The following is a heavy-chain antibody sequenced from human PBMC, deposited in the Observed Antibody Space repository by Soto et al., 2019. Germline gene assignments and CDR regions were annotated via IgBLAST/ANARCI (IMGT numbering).Heavy chain of an antibody. D-gene: IGHD3-10*01. Sequence: VQLVASGGGLVQPGGSLRLSCAASGLTFSSYEINWVRQAPGKGLEWVSYISSGGGTTYYADSVKGRFTISRDNAKNSLYLQMNSLRAEDTALYYCASEYSSGFPVYWGQGTLVTVSS. V-gene: IGHV3-48*03. CDR2: ISSGGGTT. J-gene: IGHJ4*02. CDR3: ASEYSSGFPVY. CDR1: GLTFSSYE.